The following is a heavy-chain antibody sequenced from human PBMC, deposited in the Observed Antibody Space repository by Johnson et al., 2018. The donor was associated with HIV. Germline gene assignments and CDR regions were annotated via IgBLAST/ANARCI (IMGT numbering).Heavy chain of an antibody. CDR1: GFTFDDYG. Sequence: VQLVESGGGGVRPGGSLRLSCAASGFTFDDYGMSWVRQAPGKGLEWVSGINWNGGSTGYADSVKGRFTISRDNAKKSLYLQMNSLRAEDTALYYCTRDTYSHRVTVTESALDSWGQGTMVTVSS. D-gene: IGHD4-11*01. J-gene: IGHJ3*02. CDR3: TRDTYSHRVTVTESALDS. CDR2: INWNGGST. V-gene: IGHV3-20*04.